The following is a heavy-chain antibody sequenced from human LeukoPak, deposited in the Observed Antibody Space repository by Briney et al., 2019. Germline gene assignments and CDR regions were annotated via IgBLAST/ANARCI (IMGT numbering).Heavy chain of an antibody. Sequence: PGGSLRLSCAASGFIFSSYGMHWVRQAPGKGLGWVAFIRYDGSNKYYADSVKGRFTISRDNSKNSLYLQMNSLRAEDTAVYYCARDGRGYDFYDYWGQGTLVTVSS. CDR2: IRYDGSNK. J-gene: IGHJ4*02. CDR3: ARDGRGYDFYDY. D-gene: IGHD5-12*01. V-gene: IGHV3-30*02. CDR1: GFIFSSYG.